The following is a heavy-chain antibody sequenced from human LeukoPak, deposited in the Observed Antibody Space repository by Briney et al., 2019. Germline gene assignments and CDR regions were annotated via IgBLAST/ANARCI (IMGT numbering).Heavy chain of an antibody. V-gene: IGHV3-33*01. D-gene: IGHD3-10*01. Sequence: GGSLRLSCAASGFTFTNFGMHWVRQAPGKGLEWVAVAWSDGTNKYYADSVKGRFTITRDNSKNTVYLQMNSLRAEDTAVYYCTRDHLINQAPPGFWGQGTLVTVSS. CDR3: TRDHLINQAPPGF. CDR1: GFTFTNFG. J-gene: IGHJ4*02. CDR2: AWSDGTNK.